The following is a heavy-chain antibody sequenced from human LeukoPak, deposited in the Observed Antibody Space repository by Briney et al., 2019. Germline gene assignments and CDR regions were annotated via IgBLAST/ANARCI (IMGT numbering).Heavy chain of an antibody. J-gene: IGHJ5*02. Sequence: SETLSLTCAVCGGSFSGYYLSWIRQPPGKGLEWIGEINHSGSTNYNPSLKSRVTISVDTSKNQFSLKLSSVTAADTAVYYCARGFTTFIDWYNWFDPWGQGTLVTVSS. CDR1: GGSFSGYY. V-gene: IGHV4-34*01. D-gene: IGHD3-3*01. CDR2: INHSGST. CDR3: ARGFTTFIDWYNWFDP.